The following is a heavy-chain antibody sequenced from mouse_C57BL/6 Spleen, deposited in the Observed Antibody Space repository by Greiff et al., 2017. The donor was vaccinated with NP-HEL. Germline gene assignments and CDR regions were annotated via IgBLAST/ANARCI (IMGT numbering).Heavy chain of an antibody. Sequence: EVQLQQSGPELVKPGASVKISCKASGYSFTGYYMNWVKQSPEKSLEWIGEINPSTGGTTYNQKFKAKATLTVDKSSSTAYMQLKSLTSEDSAVYYCARPPYYGSSYWYFDVWGTGTTVTVSS. D-gene: IGHD1-1*01. CDR1: GYSFTGYY. CDR2: INPSTGGT. J-gene: IGHJ1*03. CDR3: ARPPYYGSSYWYFDV. V-gene: IGHV1-42*01.